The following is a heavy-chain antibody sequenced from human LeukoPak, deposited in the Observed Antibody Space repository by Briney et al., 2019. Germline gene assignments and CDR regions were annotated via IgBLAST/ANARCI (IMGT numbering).Heavy chain of an antibody. CDR1: GGSFSGYY. CDR2: INPSGST. Sequence: PSQTLSLTCAVYGGSFSGYYWSWIRQPPGKGLEWIGEINPSGSTNYNPSLKSRVTISVDTSKNQFSLKLSSVTAADTAVYYCARGPRGWSARTPASGAFDIWGQGTMVTVSS. J-gene: IGHJ3*02. CDR3: ARGPRGWSARTPASGAFDI. D-gene: IGHD6-19*01. V-gene: IGHV4-34*01.